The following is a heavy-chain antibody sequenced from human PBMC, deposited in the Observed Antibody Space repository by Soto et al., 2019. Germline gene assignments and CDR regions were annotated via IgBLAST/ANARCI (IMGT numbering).Heavy chain of an antibody. CDR3: ARGGRIVDTGIGYYYYHAMDV. J-gene: IGHJ6*02. CDR2: FNPTGDAA. CDR1: GYTFTSYY. V-gene: IGHV1-46*01. Sequence: ASVKVSCKASGYTFTSYYIHWVRQAPGQGLEWMGIFNPTGDAASYAQKLQGRVTMTRDTSTGTAYMELGSLRSEDTAVYYCARGGRIVDTGIGYYYYHAMDVWGQGTTVTVSS. D-gene: IGHD5-18*01.